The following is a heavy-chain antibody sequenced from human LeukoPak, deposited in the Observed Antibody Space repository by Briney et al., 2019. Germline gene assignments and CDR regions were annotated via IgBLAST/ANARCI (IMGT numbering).Heavy chain of an antibody. V-gene: IGHV4-34*01. D-gene: IGHD1-26*01. CDR2: INHSGGT. J-gene: IGHJ4*02. CDR1: GGSFSGYY. CDR3: ARGVAISTADY. Sequence: PSETLSLTCAVYGGSFSGYYWSWIRQPPGKGLEWIGEINHSGGTNYNPSLKSRVTISVDTSKNQFSLKLSSVTAADTAVYYCARGVAISTADYWGQGTLVTVSS.